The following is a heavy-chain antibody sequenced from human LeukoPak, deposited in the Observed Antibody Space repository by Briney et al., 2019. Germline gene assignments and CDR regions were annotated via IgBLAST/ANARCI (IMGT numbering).Heavy chain of an antibody. CDR3: ARFGPGGNSVRWFDP. Sequence: SETLSLTCTVSGGSISSGGYYWSWIRQHPGKGLEWIGYIYYSGSTYYNPSLKSRVTISVDTSKNQFSLKLSSVTAADTAVYYCARFGPGGNSVRWFDPWDQGTLVTVSS. D-gene: IGHD4-23*01. V-gene: IGHV4-31*03. CDR2: IYYSGST. J-gene: IGHJ5*02. CDR1: GGSISSGGYY.